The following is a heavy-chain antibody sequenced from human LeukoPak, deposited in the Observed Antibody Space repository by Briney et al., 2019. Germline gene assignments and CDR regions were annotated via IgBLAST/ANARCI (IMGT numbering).Heavy chain of an antibody. Sequence: GGSLRLSCAASGFTFSSYWMSWVRQAPGKGLEWVANIKQDGSEKYYVDSVKGRFTISRGYAKNSLYLQMNSPRAVDTAVYYCARDSCSGGSCYEVAFDIWGQGTMVTVSS. V-gene: IGHV3-7*01. CDR2: IKQDGSEK. CDR1: GFTFSSYW. D-gene: IGHD2-15*01. CDR3: ARDSCSGGSCYEVAFDI. J-gene: IGHJ3*02.